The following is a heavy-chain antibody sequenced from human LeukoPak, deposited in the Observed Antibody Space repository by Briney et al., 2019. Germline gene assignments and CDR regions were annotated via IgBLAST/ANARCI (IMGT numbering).Heavy chain of an antibody. V-gene: IGHV3-23*01. Sequence: GGSLRLPCSASGFTFSSYAMNWVRQAPGKGLEWVSTISTSGDNTYYADSVKGRFTISRDNSKNTLYLQMSSLRAEDTAVYYCAPDPNKWLRNYWGQGTLVTVSS. J-gene: IGHJ4*02. CDR3: APDPNKWLRNY. CDR2: ISTSGDNT. D-gene: IGHD5-12*01. CDR1: GFTFSSYA.